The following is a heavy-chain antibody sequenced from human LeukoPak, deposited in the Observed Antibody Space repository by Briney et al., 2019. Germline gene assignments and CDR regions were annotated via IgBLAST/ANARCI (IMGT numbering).Heavy chain of an antibody. V-gene: IGHV1-2*02. J-gene: IGHJ6*03. CDR1: GYMFTGYY. D-gene: IGHD6-19*01. Sequence: ASVKVSCKASGYMFTGYYMHWVRQAPGQGLAWMGWINPNSGGTNYAQKFQGRVTMTRDTSISTAYMDLNRLRSDDTAVYYCAXXVXVXGTPVYYMDVWGKGTTVTVSS. CDR3: AXXVXVXGTPVYYMDV. CDR2: INPNSGGT.